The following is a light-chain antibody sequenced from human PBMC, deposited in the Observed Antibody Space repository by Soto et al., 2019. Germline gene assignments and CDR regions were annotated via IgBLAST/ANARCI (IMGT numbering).Light chain of an antibody. J-gene: IGKJ5*01. Sequence: DIQMTQSPSSLSASTRDSVNRTCRASQSISSYVNWYQQKPGKAPKLLIYAASSLQSGVPSRFSGSGSGTDFTLTISSLQPEDFATYYCQQSYSAFITFGKGTRLEIK. CDR2: AAS. CDR1: QSISSY. CDR3: QQSYSAFIT. V-gene: IGKV1-39*01.